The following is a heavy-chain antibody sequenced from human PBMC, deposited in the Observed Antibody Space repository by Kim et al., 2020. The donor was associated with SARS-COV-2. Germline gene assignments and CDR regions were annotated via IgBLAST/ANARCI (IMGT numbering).Heavy chain of an antibody. V-gene: IGHV3-30*02. Sequence: KGRFTSSRDNSQNTLYLQMTSLRAEDTAVYYCAKYHYDILTGYSDFDYWGQGTLVTVSS. CDR3: AKYHYDILTGYSDFDY. J-gene: IGHJ4*02. D-gene: IGHD3-9*01.